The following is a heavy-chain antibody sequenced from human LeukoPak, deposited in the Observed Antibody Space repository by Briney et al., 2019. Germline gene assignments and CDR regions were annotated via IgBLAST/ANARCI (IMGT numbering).Heavy chain of an antibody. D-gene: IGHD5-24*01. Sequence: SVKASCKASGGXFSSYAMSWVRQAPGQGLEWMGGIIPIFGTANYAQKFQGRVTITADESTSTAYMELSSLRSEDTAVYYCARELNRLQSGNWFDPWGQGTLVTVSS. V-gene: IGHV1-69*13. J-gene: IGHJ5*02. CDR1: GGXFSSYA. CDR2: IIPIFGTA. CDR3: ARELNRLQSGNWFDP.